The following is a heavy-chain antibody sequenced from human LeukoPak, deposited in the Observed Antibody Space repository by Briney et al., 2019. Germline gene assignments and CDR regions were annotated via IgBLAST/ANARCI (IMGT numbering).Heavy chain of an antibody. J-gene: IGHJ4*02. CDR1: GYTFTSYG. Sequence: ASVKVSCKASGYTFTSYGISWVRQAPGQGLEWMGWISAYNGNTNHAQKLQGRVTMTTDTSTSTAYMELRSLRSDDTAVYYCARGVKGYYYDSSGYYLDYFDYWGQGTLVTVSS. CDR2: ISAYNGNT. CDR3: ARGVKGYYYDSSGYYLDYFDY. V-gene: IGHV1-18*01. D-gene: IGHD3-22*01.